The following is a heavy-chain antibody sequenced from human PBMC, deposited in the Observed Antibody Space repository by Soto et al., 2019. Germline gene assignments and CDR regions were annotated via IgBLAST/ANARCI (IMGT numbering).Heavy chain of an antibody. CDR1: GFTFSSYA. D-gene: IGHD2-2*01. CDR2: ISGSGGST. V-gene: IGHV3-23*01. Sequence: EVQLLESGGGLVQPGGSLRLSCAASGFTFSSYAMSWVRQAPGKGLEWVSAISGSGGSTYYADSVKGRFTISRDNSKNTLDPEMNSPRAEDTAVNYCAKSFYWGRTAANRYWGPGNLVNVSS. J-gene: IGHJ4*02. CDR3: AKSFYWGRTAANRY.